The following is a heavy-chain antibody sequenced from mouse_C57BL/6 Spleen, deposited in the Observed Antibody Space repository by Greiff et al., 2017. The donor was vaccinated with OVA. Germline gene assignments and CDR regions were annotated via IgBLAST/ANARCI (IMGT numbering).Heavy chain of an antibody. CDR3: ARATFDY. V-gene: IGHV1-64*01. J-gene: IGHJ2*01. CDR1: GYTFTSSW. CDR2: IHPKSGST. Sequence: QVQLQQPGAELVKPGASVKLSCKASGYTFTSSWMHWVKQRPGQGLEWIGMIHPKSGSTNYNEKFKSKATLTVDKASSTAYMQLSSLTSEDAAVYYCARATFDYWGQGTTLTVSS.